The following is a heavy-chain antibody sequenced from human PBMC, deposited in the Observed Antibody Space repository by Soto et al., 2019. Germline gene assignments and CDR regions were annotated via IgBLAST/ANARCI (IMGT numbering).Heavy chain of an antibody. D-gene: IGHD1-26*01. V-gene: IGHV1-46*01. Sequence: QVQLVQSGAEVKKPGASVKVSCKASGYTFTSYYMHWVRQAPGQGLEWMGIINLSGGSTSYAQKFQGRVTMTRDTSTSTVYVELSSLKSEDTAVYYCARELPRAYYFDYWGQGTLVTVSS. CDR1: GYTFTSYY. J-gene: IGHJ4*02. CDR3: ARELPRAYYFDY. CDR2: INLSGGST.